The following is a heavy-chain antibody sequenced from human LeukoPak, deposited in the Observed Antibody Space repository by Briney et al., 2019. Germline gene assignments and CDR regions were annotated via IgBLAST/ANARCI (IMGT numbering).Heavy chain of an antibody. CDR2: INGDGSIT. CDR3: ASLTYGSGNYFSDY. J-gene: IGHJ4*02. D-gene: IGHD3-10*01. Sequence: GGSLGLSCAASGFTFSSHWMHWVRQAPGKGLVWVSRINGDGSITSYADSVKGRFTISRDNAKNTLYLQMNGLRAEDTAVYYCASLTYGSGNYFSDYWGQGTLVTVSS. CDR1: GFTFSSHW. V-gene: IGHV3-74*01.